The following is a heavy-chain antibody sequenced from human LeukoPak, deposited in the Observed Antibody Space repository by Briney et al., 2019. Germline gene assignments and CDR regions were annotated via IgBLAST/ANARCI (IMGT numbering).Heavy chain of an antibody. D-gene: IGHD3-22*01. CDR1: GFTFSSYG. CDR2: IWYDGSNK. V-gene: IGHV3-33*01. J-gene: IGHJ6*03. CDR3: VRDRDYYDSSSYYAYYYYMDV. Sequence: GGSLRLSCAASGFTFSSYGMHWVRQAPGKGLEWVAVIWYDGSNKYYADSVKGRFTISRDNPKNTLYLQMNSLRAEDTAVYYCVRDRDYYDSSSYYAYYYYMDVWGKGTTVTVSS.